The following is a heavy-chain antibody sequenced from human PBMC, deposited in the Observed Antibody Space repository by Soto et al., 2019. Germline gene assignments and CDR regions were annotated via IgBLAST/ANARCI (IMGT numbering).Heavy chain of an antibody. V-gene: IGHV3-30-3*01. CDR2: ISYDGSNK. CDR3: ARDADCSGGSCYSRGGYFDY. Sequence: QVQLVESGGGVVQPGRSLRLSCAASGFTFSSYAMHWVRQAPGKGLEWVAVISYDGSNKYYADSVKGRFTISRDNSKNTLYLQMNSLRAVDTAVYYCARDADCSGGSCYSRGGYFDYWVQGTLVTVSS. J-gene: IGHJ4*02. CDR1: GFTFSSYA. D-gene: IGHD2-15*01.